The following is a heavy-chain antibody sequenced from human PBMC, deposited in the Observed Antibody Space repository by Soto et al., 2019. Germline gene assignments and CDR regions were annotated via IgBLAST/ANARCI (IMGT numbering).Heavy chain of an antibody. J-gene: IGHJ4*02. Sequence: GPTLVNPTQTLTLTCTFSGFTLGTTGLSVNWIRQAPGKALEWLAVIDWDGDRFYSASLKTRLSISKDTSKNEVVLTMTNMDPVDTATYFCARSQGGMLYNSYFDFWGQGTLVTVSS. V-gene: IGHV2-70*13. CDR1: GFTLGTTGLS. CDR3: ARSQGGMLYNSYFDF. CDR2: IDWDGDR. D-gene: IGHD2-8*01.